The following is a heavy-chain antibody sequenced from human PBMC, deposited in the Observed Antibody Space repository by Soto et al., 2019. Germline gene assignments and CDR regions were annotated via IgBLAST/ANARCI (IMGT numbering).Heavy chain of an antibody. J-gene: IGHJ4*02. Sequence: ASVKVSCKAFGGTFSSYAISWVRQAPGQGLEWMGWISANNGTTNYAQKLQGRVTMTTDTSTSTAYMELRSLRSDDTAVYYCASDGSSRGLFDYWGQGTLVTVSS. V-gene: IGHV1-18*01. CDR1: GGTFSSYA. CDR3: ASDGSSRGLFDY. CDR2: ISANNGTT. D-gene: IGHD6-13*01.